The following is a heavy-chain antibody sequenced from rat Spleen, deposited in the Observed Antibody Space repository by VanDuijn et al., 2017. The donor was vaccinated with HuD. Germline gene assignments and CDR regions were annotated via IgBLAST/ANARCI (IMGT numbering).Heavy chain of an antibody. Sequence: EVQLVESGGDLVQPGRSVRLSCAASGFTFSNFPMAWVRQAPGKGLEWVATISYDGSSTYYRDSVKGRFTISRDNAKSTLYLEMDSLRSEDTATYYCTRAIYTTDYYYAKGYYVMDAWGQGASVTVSS. J-gene: IGHJ4*01. CDR1: GFTFSNFP. D-gene: IGHD1-6*01. CDR2: ISYDGSST. V-gene: IGHV5-46*01. CDR3: TRAIYTTDYYYAKGYYVMDA.